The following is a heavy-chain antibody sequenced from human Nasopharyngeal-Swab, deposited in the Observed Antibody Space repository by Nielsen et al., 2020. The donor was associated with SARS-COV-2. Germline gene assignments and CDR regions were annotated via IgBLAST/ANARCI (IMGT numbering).Heavy chain of an antibody. Sequence: GESLKISCAASGFTFSNYNMNWVRQAPGKGLEWVSSISSSTTYIYYADSVKGRFTISRDNAKNSLYLQMNSLRAEDTAVYYCARDGLDYGFWSAYFMDVWGQGTTVTVSS. CDR2: ISSSTTYI. V-gene: IGHV3-21*01. CDR3: ARDGLDYGFWSAYFMDV. CDR1: GFTFSNYN. D-gene: IGHD3-3*01. J-gene: IGHJ6*02.